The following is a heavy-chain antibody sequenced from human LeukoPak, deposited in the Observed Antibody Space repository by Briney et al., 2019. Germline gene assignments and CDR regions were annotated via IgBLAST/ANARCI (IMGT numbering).Heavy chain of an antibody. CDR1: GFTFSSYG. V-gene: IGHV3-7*03. CDR2: IKKDGSEK. Sequence: GGSLRLSCAASGFTFSSYGMHWVRQAPGKGLEWVAIIKKDGSEKYYVDSMEGRFTISRDNAKNSLFLQMNSLRAEDTAIYYCTTDTWYSAGHWGQGTLVTVSS. D-gene: IGHD2-15*01. J-gene: IGHJ4*02. CDR3: TTDTWYSAGH.